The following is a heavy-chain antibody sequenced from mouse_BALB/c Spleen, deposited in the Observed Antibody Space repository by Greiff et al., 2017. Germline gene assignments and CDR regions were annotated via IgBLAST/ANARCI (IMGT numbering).Heavy chain of an antibody. V-gene: IGHV1-7*01. J-gene: IGHJ3*01. CDR2: INPSTGYT. D-gene: IGHD2-4*01. CDR1: GYTFTSYW. CDR3: ARSYDYDRAWFAY. Sequence: QVQLQQSGAELAKPGASVKMSCKASGYTFTSYWMHWVKQRPGQGLEWIGYINPSTGYTEYNQKFKDKATLTADKSSSTAYMQLSSLTSEDSAVYYCARSYDYDRAWFAYWGQGTLVTVSA.